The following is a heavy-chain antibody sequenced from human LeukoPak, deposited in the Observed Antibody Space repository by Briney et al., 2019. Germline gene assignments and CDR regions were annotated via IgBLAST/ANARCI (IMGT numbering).Heavy chain of an antibody. CDR3: ARDGVPGYCSSTSCYRGYYYYYMDV. CDR1: GYTFTSYY. D-gene: IGHD2-2*01. Sequence: ASVKVSCKASGYTFTSYYMHWVRQAPGQGLEWMGIINPSGGSTSYAQKFQGRVTMTRDMSTSTVYMELSSLRSEDTAVYYCARDGVPGYCSSTSCYRGYYYYYMDVWGKGTTVAVSS. CDR2: INPSGGST. J-gene: IGHJ6*03. V-gene: IGHV1-46*01.